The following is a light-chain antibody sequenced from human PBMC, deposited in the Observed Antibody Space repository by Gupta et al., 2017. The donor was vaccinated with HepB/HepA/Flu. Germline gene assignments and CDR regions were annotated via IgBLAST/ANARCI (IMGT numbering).Light chain of an antibody. CDR2: DAS. J-gene: IGKJ3*01. CDR1: QSVSNN. CDR3: QQSNNWPFT. V-gene: IGKV3-15*01. Sequence: EIVMTQSPATLSVSPGDRATLSCRASQSVSNNLVWYQQKPGQPPRLLIYDASTRPTGVPARFIGSGSGTEFTLTISSLQSEDFALYYCQQSNNWPFTFGPGTXVDIK.